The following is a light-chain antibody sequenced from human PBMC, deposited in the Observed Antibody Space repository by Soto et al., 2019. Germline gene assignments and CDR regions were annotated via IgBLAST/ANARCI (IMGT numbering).Light chain of an antibody. Sequence: EIVLTQSEGTLSLSPGERATLSCRICQCVSSSYLAWYQQKPGQPPRLLIYGASSRATGIPDRFSGSGSGTDFTLTISRLEPEDLAVFYCQHYDSLPITFGQGTRLEIK. V-gene: IGKV3-20*01. CDR3: QHYDSLPIT. CDR2: GAS. CDR1: QCVSSSY. J-gene: IGKJ5*01.